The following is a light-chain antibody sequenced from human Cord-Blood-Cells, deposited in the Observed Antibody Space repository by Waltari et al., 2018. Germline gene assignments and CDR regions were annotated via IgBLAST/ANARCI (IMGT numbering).Light chain of an antibody. J-gene: IGLJ3*02. CDR2: EVS. CDR1: SSAVGSHTH. CDR3: CSYAGSSTLV. Sequence: AMPQPASVSWSPGQSITISCTGPSSAVGSHTHVSCYQQHLGKAPKLMISEVSKRPSGVSNHFSGSKSGNTASLTISGLQAEDAADYYCCSYAGSSTLVFGGGTKLTVL. V-gene: IGLV2-23*02.